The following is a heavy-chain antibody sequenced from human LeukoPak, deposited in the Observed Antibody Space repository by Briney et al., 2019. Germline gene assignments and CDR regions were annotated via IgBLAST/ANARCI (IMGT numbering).Heavy chain of an antibody. CDR2: ICGRGTTK. Sequence: PGGSLRLSCAASGFNFNTYEMNWVRQAPGKGLEWVSYICGRGTTKYYADSVKGRFTISRDSAENSLYLQMNSLRADDTAVYYCARACTGGSCLSGKDVFDIWGQGTMVTVSS. D-gene: IGHD2-15*01. J-gene: IGHJ3*02. CDR1: GFNFNTYE. V-gene: IGHV3-48*03. CDR3: ARACTGGSCLSGKDVFDI.